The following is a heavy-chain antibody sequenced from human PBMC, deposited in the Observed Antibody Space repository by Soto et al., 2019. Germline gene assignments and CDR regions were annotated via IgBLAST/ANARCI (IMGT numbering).Heavy chain of an antibody. Sequence: QVRLQESGPGLVRPSETLSLTCTVSGGSVSSGSHHWTWVRQPPGKGLEWIGYIFFTGITQYNPSRENRATFSVDTSKYQVSLTVTSVTAADTAVYYCARDGHGMDVWGQGTTVTVSS. J-gene: IGHJ6*02. CDR2: IFFTGIT. CDR1: GGSVSSGSHH. V-gene: IGHV4-61*01. CDR3: ARDGHGMDV.